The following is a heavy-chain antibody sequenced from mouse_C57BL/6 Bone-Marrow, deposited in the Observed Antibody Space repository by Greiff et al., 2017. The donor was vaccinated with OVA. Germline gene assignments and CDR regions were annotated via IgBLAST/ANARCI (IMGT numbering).Heavy chain of an antibody. Sequence: VQLKESGPGLVKPSQSLSLTCSVTGYSITSGYYWNWIRQFPGNKLEWMGYISYDGSNNYNPSLKNRISITRDTSKNQFFLKLNSVTTEDTATYYCARGDSVSFAYWGQGTLVTVSA. D-gene: IGHD6-2*01. V-gene: IGHV3-6*01. J-gene: IGHJ3*01. CDR3: ARGDSVSFAY. CDR1: GYSITSGYY. CDR2: ISYDGSN.